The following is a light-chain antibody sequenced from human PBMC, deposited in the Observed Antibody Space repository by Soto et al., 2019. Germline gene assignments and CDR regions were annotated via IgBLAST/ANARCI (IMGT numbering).Light chain of an antibody. Sequence: EIVLTQSPGTLSLSPGERVTLSCRASQSVSANYFAWYQQKCGQAPRLVIYGASSRAAGIPDRFSGSGSGTEFTLTISRLEPEDFAVYYCQQYGASPKTFGQGTKLEIK. CDR2: GAS. J-gene: IGKJ2*01. V-gene: IGKV3-20*01. CDR3: QQYGASPKT. CDR1: QSVSANY.